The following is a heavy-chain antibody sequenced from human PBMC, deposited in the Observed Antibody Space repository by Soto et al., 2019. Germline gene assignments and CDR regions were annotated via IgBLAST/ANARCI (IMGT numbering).Heavy chain of an antibody. CDR1: GGSISTYY. D-gene: IGHD2-15*01. CDR2: IYYTGST. CDR3: ARASGCSGDSCAFDP. J-gene: IGHJ5*02. V-gene: IGHV4-59*01. Sequence: SETLSLTCTVSGGSISTYYWSWIRQPPGKGLEWIGYIYYTGSTNYNPSLKSRVTISVDTSKNQFSMKLSSVTAADTAVYYCARASGCSGDSCAFDPWGQGTLVTVSS.